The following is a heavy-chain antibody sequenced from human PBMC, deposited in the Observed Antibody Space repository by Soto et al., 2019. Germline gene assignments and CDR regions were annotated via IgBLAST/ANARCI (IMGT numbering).Heavy chain of an antibody. J-gene: IGHJ5*02. CDR3: AVDYYDSSGQPNWFDP. D-gene: IGHD3-22*01. CDR2: ISAYNGNT. CDR1: GYTFTSSG. V-gene: IGHV1-18*01. Sequence: GASVKVSCKASGYTFTSSGISWLRQAPGQGLEWMGWISAYNGNTNYAQKLQGRVTMTTDTSTSTAYMELRSLRSDDTAVYYCAVDYYDSSGQPNWFDPWGQGTLVTVSS.